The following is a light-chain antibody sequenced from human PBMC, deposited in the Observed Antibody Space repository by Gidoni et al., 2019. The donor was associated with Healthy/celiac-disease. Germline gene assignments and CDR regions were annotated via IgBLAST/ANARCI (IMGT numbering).Light chain of an antibody. V-gene: IGLV3-19*01. CDR3: NTREGSGNRGV. Sequence: ELTQVPVVAVAIGQTVRITCQGDSLRSYYASWYQQKPGQAPVLVIYGKNNRPSGIPDRFSGSSSGDTASLSMAGALAACEVDYCWNTREGSGNRGVFGGGTKLTVL. CDR1: SLRSYY. J-gene: IGLJ3*02. CDR2: GKN.